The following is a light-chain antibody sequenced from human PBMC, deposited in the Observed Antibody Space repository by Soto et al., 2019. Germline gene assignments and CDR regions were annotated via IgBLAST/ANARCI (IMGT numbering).Light chain of an antibody. CDR2: GTS. CDR3: QHYETSSMYT. V-gene: IGKV3-20*01. CDR1: PSFASAY. Sequence: EIVLTQSPGTLSLSAGERATLSCRASPSFASAYLAWYQQKPGQAPRLLIYGTSSRASGIPDRFSGGWSGTEFTLTISRLEPEDFAVYYCQHYETSSMYTFGQGTNLEIK. J-gene: IGKJ2*01.